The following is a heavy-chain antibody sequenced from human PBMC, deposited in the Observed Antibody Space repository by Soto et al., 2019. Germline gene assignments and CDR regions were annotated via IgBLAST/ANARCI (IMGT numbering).Heavy chain of an antibody. CDR2: MNPNSGNT. V-gene: IGHV1-8*01. CDR1: GYTFTSYD. Sequence: GASVKVSCKASGYTFTSYDINWVRQATGQGLEWMGWMNPNSGNTGYAQKFQGRVTMTRNTSISTAYMELSSLRSEDTAVYYCARGPGYSSSWYGEDFDYWGQGTLVTVSS. J-gene: IGHJ4*02. CDR3: ARGPGYSSSWYGEDFDY. D-gene: IGHD6-13*01.